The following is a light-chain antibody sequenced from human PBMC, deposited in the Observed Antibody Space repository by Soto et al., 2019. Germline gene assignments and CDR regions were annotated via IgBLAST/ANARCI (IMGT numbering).Light chain of an antibody. CDR3: HSYDSSLSVA. CDR2: GKS. J-gene: IGLJ2*01. V-gene: IGLV1-40*01. Sequence: QSVLTQPPSVSGAPGQRVTISCTGSSSNIGAGYDVHWYQQLPGTAPKLLIYGKSNRPSGVPDRFSGSKSGTSASLAITGLQAEDEADYYCHSYDSSLSVAFGGGTKLTVL. CDR1: SSNIGAGYD.